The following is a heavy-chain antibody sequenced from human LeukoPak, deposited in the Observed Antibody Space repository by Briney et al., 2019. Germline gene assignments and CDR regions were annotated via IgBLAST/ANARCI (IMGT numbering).Heavy chain of an antibody. J-gene: IGHJ4*02. V-gene: IGHV3-9*01. CDR3: APVGAPPDTDY. Sequence: AGGSLRLSCAASGFTFDDYAMPWVRQAPGKGLEWVSGISWNSGSIGYADSVKGRFTISRDNAKNSLYLQMNSLRAEDTALYYCAPVGAPPDTDYWGQGTLVTVSS. CDR2: ISWNSGSI. D-gene: IGHD1-26*01. CDR1: GFTFDDYA.